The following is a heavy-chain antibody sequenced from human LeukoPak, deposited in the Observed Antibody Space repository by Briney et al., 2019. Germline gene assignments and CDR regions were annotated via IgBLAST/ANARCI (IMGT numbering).Heavy chain of an antibody. Sequence: SETLSLTCTVSGGSIRNYYWSWIRQPPGKGLEWIGYIYYSGSTNYNPSLKSRVTISVDTSKNQVSLKLSSVTAADTAVYYCARGKGYQTFWGQGTLVTVSS. CDR1: GGSIRNYY. V-gene: IGHV4-59*01. J-gene: IGHJ4*02. CDR2: IYYSGST. CDR3: ARGKGYQTF. D-gene: IGHD6-13*01.